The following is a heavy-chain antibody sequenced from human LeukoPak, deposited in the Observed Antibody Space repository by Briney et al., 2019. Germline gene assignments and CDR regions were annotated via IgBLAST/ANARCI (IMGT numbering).Heavy chain of an antibody. V-gene: IGHV4-39*01. CDR2: IYYSGST. CDR1: GGSISSGGYY. CDR3: ATDTSGWYSDY. D-gene: IGHD6-19*01. J-gene: IGHJ4*02. Sequence: SETLSLTCTVSGGSISSGGYYWGWLRQPPGKGLEWIGSIYYSGSTYHNPSLKSRVTISIDTSKNQFSLKLSSVTAADTAVYYCATDTSGWYSDYWGQGTLVTVSS.